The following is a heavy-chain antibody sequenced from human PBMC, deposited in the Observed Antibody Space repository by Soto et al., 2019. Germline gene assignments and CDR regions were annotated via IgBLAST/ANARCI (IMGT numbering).Heavy chain of an antibody. V-gene: IGHV3-7*01. CDR3: AREYSRSSD. D-gene: IGHD6-6*01. CDR2: IKQDGSEK. J-gene: IGHJ4*02. CDR1: GFPFRDYW. Sequence: EVQLVESGGGLVQPGGSLRLSCAASGFPFRDYWMTWVRQAPGKGLEWVANIKQDGSEKYVDSVKGRFTISRDNAKNSPYLQMNSLRAEDTAMYYCAREYSRSSDWGQGTLVTVSS.